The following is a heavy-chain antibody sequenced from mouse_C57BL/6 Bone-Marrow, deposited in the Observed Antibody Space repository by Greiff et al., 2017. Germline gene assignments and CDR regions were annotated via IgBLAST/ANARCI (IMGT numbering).Heavy chain of an antibody. CDR2: INPSTGGT. CDR1: GYSFTGYY. Sequence: EVQLQQSGPELVKPGASVKISCKASGYSFTGYYMNWVKQSPEKSLEWIGEINPSTGGTTYNQKFKAKATLTVDKSSSTAYMQRKSLTSEDSAVYYCARENGPLFDYWGQGTTLTVSS. J-gene: IGHJ2*01. V-gene: IGHV1-42*01. CDR3: ARENGPLFDY.